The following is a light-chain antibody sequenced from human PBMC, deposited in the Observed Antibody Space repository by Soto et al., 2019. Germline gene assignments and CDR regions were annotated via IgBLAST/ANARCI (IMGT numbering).Light chain of an antibody. Sequence: DIQMTQSPSTLSASVGDRVTITCRASQSISSWLAWYQQKPGKAPKLLIYDASSLESRVPSRFSGSGSGTEFTLTISSLQPDDFATYYCQQNNXYVWTFGQGTKVDIX. CDR3: QQNNXYVWT. J-gene: IGKJ1*01. V-gene: IGKV1-5*01. CDR1: QSISSW. CDR2: DAS.